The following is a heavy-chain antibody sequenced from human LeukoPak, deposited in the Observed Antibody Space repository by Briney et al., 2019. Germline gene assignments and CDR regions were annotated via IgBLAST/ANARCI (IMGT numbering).Heavy chain of an antibody. CDR3: AKGSQYYDFWSGYYTGYFDY. CDR1: GFTFSSYA. J-gene: IGHJ4*02. D-gene: IGHD3-3*01. CDR2: ISGSGGST. Sequence: GGSLRLSCAASGFTFSSYAMSWVRQAPGKGLEWVSAISGSGGSTYYADSVKGRFTISRDNSKNTLYLQMNSLRAEDTAVYYCAKGSQYYDFWSGYYTGYFDYWGQGTLVTVSS. V-gene: IGHV3-23*01.